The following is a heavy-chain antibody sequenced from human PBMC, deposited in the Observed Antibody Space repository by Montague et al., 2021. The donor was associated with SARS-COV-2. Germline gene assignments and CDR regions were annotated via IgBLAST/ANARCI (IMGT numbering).Heavy chain of an antibody. CDR1: AGSISGHY. CDR3: ARAVSVRRAVSWFDP. J-gene: IGHJ5*02. D-gene: IGHD3-10*01. V-gene: IGHV4-59*11. CDR2: IYYSGGA. Sequence: SETLSLTCSVPAGSISGHYLAWIRQSPGKGLEWIAYIYYSGGALHNPSLQSRVTMSVDTSNNQFSLNLTSVTPADTAVYYCARAVSVRRAVSWFDPWGQGALVTVSS.